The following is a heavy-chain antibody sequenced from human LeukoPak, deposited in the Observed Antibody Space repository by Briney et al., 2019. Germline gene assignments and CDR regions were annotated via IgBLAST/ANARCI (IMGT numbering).Heavy chain of an antibody. V-gene: IGHV3-74*01. J-gene: IGHJ4*01. CDR1: GFTFSNYW. Sequence: GGSLRLSCAASGFTFSNYWMHWVRQVPGKRLVWVSRSDGGGSSTSYADSVKGRFSISRDNAKSILYLQMNSLRAEDTAVYYCARGPGSSGGAYVGDYWGHGTLVTVSS. CDR3: ARGPGSSGGAYVGDY. CDR2: SDGGGSST. D-gene: IGHD3-22*01.